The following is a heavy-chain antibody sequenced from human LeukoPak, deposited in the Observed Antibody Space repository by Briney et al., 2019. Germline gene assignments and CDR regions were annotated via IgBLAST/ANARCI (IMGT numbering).Heavy chain of an antibody. J-gene: IGHJ4*02. V-gene: IGHV3-30*04. CDR3: ARDGPTRFYYFDY. Sequence: GGSLRPSCAASGFTFSSYAMHWVRQAPGKGLEWVAVISYDGSNKYYADSVKGQFTISRDNSKNTLYPQMNSLRAEDTAVYYCARDGPTRFYYFDYWGQGTLVTVSS. CDR2: ISYDGSNK. CDR1: GFTFSSYA. D-gene: IGHD2-15*01.